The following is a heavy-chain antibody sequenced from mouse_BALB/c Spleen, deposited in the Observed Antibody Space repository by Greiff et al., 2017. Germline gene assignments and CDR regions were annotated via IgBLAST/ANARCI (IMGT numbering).Heavy chain of an antibody. J-gene: IGHJ4*01. V-gene: IGHV5-12-2*01. CDR1: GFTFSSYT. CDR2: ISNGGGST. CDR3: ARHPDGAMDY. Sequence: EVQLVESGGGLVQPGGSLKLSCAASGFTFSSYTMSWVRQTPEQRLEWVAYISNGGGSTYYPDTVKGRFTFSIDNAKNTLYLQMSSLKSEDTAMCYCARHPDGAMDYWGQGTSVTVSA.